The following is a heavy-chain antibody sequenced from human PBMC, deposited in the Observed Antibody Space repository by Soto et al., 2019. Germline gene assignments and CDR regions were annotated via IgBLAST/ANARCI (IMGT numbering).Heavy chain of an antibody. J-gene: IGHJ5*02. CDR2: MNSEASRT. Sequence: KRLEWVSGMNSEASRTYYADSGKGRFTISKDNAKNTLQLERNSLRAEDKAGYYCVRDGHGITTRGYGNRFDPLGQATLVTVSS. D-gene: IGHD3-22*01. V-gene: IGHV3-74*01. CDR3: VRDGHGITTRGYGNRFDP.